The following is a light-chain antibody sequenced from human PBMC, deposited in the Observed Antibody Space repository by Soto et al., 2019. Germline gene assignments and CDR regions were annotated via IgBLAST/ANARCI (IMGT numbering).Light chain of an antibody. J-gene: IGKJ2*01. Sequence: EIVLTQSPATLSLSPGEGATLSCRASQTVTNYVGWYQQKPGQAPRLLISDTSNRAPGIPTRFSGSGSGTDFTLTISSLEPEDFAVYYCQQRSNWPPLYSFGQGTKVDI. CDR1: QTVTNY. CDR3: QQRSNWPPLYS. V-gene: IGKV3-11*01. CDR2: DTS.